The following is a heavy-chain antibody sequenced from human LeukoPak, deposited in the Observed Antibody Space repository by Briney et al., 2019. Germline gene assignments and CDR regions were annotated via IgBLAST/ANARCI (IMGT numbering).Heavy chain of an antibody. D-gene: IGHD3-3*01. V-gene: IGHV3-23*01. CDR1: GFTFSGYA. CDR2: ISGSAGST. Sequence: PGGSLRLSCAASGFTFSGYAMSWVRQAPGRGLEWISGISGSAGSTNYADSVKGRFTISRDNSKNTLYLQMDSLRADDTAVYYCAKGSIFGGPARLYYFDYWGQGTLVTGSS. CDR3: AKGSIFGGPARLYYFDY. J-gene: IGHJ4*02.